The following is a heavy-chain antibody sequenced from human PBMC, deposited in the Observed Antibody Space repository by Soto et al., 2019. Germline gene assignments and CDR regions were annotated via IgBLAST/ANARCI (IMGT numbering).Heavy chain of an antibody. CDR3: ARVEVGCSGGSCYPDAFDI. CDR2: ISAYNGNT. J-gene: IGHJ3*02. V-gene: IGHV1-18*01. D-gene: IGHD2-15*01. Sequence: ASVKVSCKASGYSFTSYGISWVRQAPGQGLEWMGWISAYNGNTNYAQKLQGRVTKTTDTSTSTAYMELRSLRSDDTAVYYCARVEVGCSGGSCYPDAFDIWGQGTMVTVSS. CDR1: GYSFTSYG.